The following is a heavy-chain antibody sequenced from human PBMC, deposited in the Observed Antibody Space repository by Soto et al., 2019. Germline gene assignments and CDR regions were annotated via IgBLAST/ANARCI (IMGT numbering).Heavy chain of an antibody. CDR3: ARHRGDYYYYYYMDV. CDR1: GYSFTSYW. J-gene: IGHJ6*03. V-gene: IGHV5-51*01. CDR2: IYPGDSDT. D-gene: IGHD4-17*01. Sequence: PGESLKISCKGSGYSFTSYWIGWVRQMPGKGLEWMGIIYPGDSDTRYSPSFQGQVTISADKSISTAYLQWSSLKASDTAMYYCARHRGDYYYYYYMDVWGKGTTVTVSS.